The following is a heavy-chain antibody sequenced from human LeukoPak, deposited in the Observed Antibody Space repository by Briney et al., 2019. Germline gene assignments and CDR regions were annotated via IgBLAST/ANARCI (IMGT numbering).Heavy chain of an antibody. CDR1: GGTFSSYA. CDR3: ARRDIVVVPAAIRRKRYYYYGMDV. V-gene: IGHV1-69*13. Sequence: GASVKVSCTASGGTFSSYAISWVRQAPGQGLEWMGGIIPIFGTANYAQKFQGRVTITADESTSTAYMELSSLRSEDTAVYYCARRDIVVVPAAIRRKRYYYYGMDVWGQGTTVTVSS. J-gene: IGHJ6*02. D-gene: IGHD2-2*01. CDR2: IIPIFGTA.